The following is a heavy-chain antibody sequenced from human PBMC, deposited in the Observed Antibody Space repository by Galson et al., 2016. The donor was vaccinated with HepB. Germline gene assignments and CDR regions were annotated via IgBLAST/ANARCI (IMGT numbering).Heavy chain of an antibody. D-gene: IGHD6-13*01. CDR2: IHYSGRT. Sequence: SETLSLTCTVSGGSISTHYWSWIRQPPGKGLEWIGDIHYSGRTNYNPSLKSRLTVSIDTSKNQISLRLKSVSAADTAVYYCARTPGSSRSGRWGYGMDVWGQGTTVTVSS. J-gene: IGHJ6*02. V-gene: IGHV4-59*11. CDR1: GGSISTHY. CDR3: ARTPGSSRSGRWGYGMDV.